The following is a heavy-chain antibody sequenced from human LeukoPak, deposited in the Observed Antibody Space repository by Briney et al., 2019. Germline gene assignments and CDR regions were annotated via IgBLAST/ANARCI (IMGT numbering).Heavy chain of an antibody. CDR2: ISGSGITI. J-gene: IGHJ4*02. Sequence: GGSLRLSCAASGFTFSSYEMHWVRQAPGKGLEWVSYISGSGITIYYADSVKGRFTISRDNAENSLFLQVNSLRAEDTAVYYCASTHGGRGYTYGYGDFDYWGQGTLVTVSS. V-gene: IGHV3-48*03. D-gene: IGHD5-18*01. CDR3: ASTHGGRGYTYGYGDFDY. CDR1: GFTFSSYE.